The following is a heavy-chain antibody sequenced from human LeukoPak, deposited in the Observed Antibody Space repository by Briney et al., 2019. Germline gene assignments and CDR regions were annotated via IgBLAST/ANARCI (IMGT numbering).Heavy chain of an antibody. V-gene: IGHV4-4*07. Sequence: PSETLSLTCTVSGVSISSYYWSWFRQPAGKGLEWIGRIYTSGSTNYNPSLKSRVTMSVDTSKNQFSLELSSVTAADTAVYYCARGAYSGSYSPFFDFWGQGTLVTVSS. CDR2: IYTSGST. J-gene: IGHJ4*02. D-gene: IGHD1-26*01. CDR3: ARGAYSGSYSPFFDF. CDR1: GVSISSYY.